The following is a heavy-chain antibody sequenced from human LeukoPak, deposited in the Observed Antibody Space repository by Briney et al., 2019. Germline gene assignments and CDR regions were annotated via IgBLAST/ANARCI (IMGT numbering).Heavy chain of an antibody. CDR1: GFTFDDYA. Sequence: GRSLRLSCAASGFTFDDYAMHWVRQAPGKGLEWVSGISWNSGSIGYADSVKGRFTISRDNAKNSLYLQMNSLRAEDTALYYCAKGATAVAGTKDYFDYWGQGTLVTVSS. D-gene: IGHD6-19*01. CDR3: AKGATAVAGTKDYFDY. CDR2: ISWNSGSI. J-gene: IGHJ4*02. V-gene: IGHV3-9*01.